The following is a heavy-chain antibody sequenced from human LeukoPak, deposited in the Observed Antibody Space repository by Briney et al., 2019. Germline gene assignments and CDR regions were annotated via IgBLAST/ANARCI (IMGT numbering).Heavy chain of an antibody. CDR3: ARDYDFWSGSDAFDI. D-gene: IGHD3-3*01. V-gene: IGHV4-4*07. J-gene: IGHJ3*02. Sequence: SETLSLTCTVSGGSISNYYWSWIRQPAGKGLERIGRIYTSGSTNYNPSLKSRVTMSVDTSNNQFSLKLSSVTAADTAVYYCARDYDFWSGSDAFDIWGQGTMVTVSS. CDR2: IYTSGST. CDR1: GGSISNYY.